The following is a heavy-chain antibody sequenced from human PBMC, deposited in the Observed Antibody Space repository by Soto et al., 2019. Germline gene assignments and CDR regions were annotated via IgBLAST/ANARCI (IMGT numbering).Heavy chain of an antibody. V-gene: IGHV3-30-3*01. CDR1: GFTFSSYA. Sequence: GGSLRLSCAASGFTFSSYAMHWVRQAPGKGLEWVAVISYDGGNKYYADSVKGRFTISRDNSKNTLYLQMNSLRAEDTAVYYCARVPYYDFWSGYYTGQAYYYYGMDVWGQGTTVTVSS. CDR2: ISYDGGNK. D-gene: IGHD3-3*01. J-gene: IGHJ6*02. CDR3: ARVPYYDFWSGYYTGQAYYYYGMDV.